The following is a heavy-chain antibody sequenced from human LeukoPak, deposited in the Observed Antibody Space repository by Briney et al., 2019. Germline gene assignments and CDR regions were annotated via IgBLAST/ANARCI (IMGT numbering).Heavy chain of an antibody. CDR1: GFTFSTYA. CDR2: ISSDGDST. Sequence: GGSLRLSCSASGFTFSTYAMHWVRQAPGKGLEYVSAISSDGDSTYNADSVKGRFTNSRDNSKNTLYFQMSSLRTEDTAVYYCVRSSASSGPHCFDPWGQGNLVTVSS. V-gene: IGHV3-64*05. D-gene: IGHD3-10*01. J-gene: IGHJ5*02. CDR3: VRSSASSGPHCFDP.